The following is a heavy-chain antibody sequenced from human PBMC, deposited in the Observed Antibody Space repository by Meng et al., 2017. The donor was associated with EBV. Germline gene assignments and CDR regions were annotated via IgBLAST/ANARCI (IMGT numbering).Heavy chain of an antibody. J-gene: IGHJ5*02. CDR2: IYYSGST. CDR1: GGSISSSSYY. Sequence: QLQLQESGPGLVKPSETLSLTCTVAGGSISSSSYYWGWIRQPPGKGLEWSGSIYYSGSTYYNPSLKSRVTISVDTSKNQFSLKLSSVTAADTAVYYCARHVLFIAAAGTGWFDPGGQGTLVTVSS. CDR3: ARHVLFIAAAGTGWFDP. V-gene: IGHV4-39*01. D-gene: IGHD6-13*01.